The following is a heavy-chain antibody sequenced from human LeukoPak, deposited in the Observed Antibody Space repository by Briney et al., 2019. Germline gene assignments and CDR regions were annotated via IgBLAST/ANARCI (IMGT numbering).Heavy chain of an antibody. J-gene: IGHJ4*02. D-gene: IGHD3-10*01. CDR3: AKDTPRVGLAD. CDR1: GFTFSSYG. Sequence: QAGGSLRLSCAASGFTFSSYGMHWVRQAPGKGLEWVAVISYDGSNKYYADSVKGRFTISRDNSKNTPYLQMNSLRAEDTAVYYCAKDTPRVGLADWGQGTLVTVSS. V-gene: IGHV3-30*18. CDR2: ISYDGSNK.